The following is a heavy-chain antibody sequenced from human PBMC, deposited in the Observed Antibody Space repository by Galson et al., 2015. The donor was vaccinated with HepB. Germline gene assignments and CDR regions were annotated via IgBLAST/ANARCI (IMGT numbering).Heavy chain of an antibody. CDR1: GYTFTSYG. J-gene: IGHJ5*02. V-gene: IGHV1-18*01. CDR3: ARLFYYYDSSNYSWFDP. Sequence: PVKVYCKASGYTFTSYGISRVRQAPGQGLELMGWISAYNGNTNHAHKLQGRVTMTTDTSTSTAYMELRSLRSDDTAVYYCARLFYYYDSSNYSWFDPWGQGTLVTVSS. CDR2: ISAYNGNT. D-gene: IGHD3-22*01.